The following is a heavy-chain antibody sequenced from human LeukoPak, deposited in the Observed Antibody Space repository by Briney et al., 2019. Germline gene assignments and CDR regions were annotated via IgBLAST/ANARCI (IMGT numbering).Heavy chain of an antibody. CDR1: GGSISSSSYY. V-gene: IGHV4-39*01. CDR3: ARGGIAAAGEVAFDI. J-gene: IGHJ3*02. CDR2: IYYSGRT. Sequence: SETLSLACTVSGGSISSSSYYWGWIRQPPGKGLEWIGSIYYSGRTYYNPSLKSRVTISVDTSKNQISLKLSSVTAADTAVYYCARGGIAAAGEVAFDIWGQGTMVTVSS. D-gene: IGHD6-13*01.